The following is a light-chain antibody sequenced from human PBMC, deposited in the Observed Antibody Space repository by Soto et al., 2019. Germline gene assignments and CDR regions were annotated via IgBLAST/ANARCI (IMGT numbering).Light chain of an antibody. Sequence: QLVLTQPPSASGSPGQSVTISCTGTSSDVGGYNYVSWYQQHPGKAPKLMIYEVSQRPSGVPDRFSGSKSGNTASLTVSGLLAEDEADYYCSSYAGSNNYVFGTGTKLTVL. J-gene: IGLJ1*01. CDR3: SSYAGSNNYV. CDR1: SSDVGGYNY. V-gene: IGLV2-8*01. CDR2: EVS.